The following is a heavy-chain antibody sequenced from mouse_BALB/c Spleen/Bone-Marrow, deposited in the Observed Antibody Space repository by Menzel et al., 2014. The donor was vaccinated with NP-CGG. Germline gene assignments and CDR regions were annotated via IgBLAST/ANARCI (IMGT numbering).Heavy chain of an antibody. CDR1: GFTFSSFG. CDR3: ARSGSSSGYFDY. Sequence: EVQGVESGGGLVQPGGSRKLSCAASGFTFSSFGMHWVRQAPEKGLEWVAYISSGSSTIYYAGTVMGRFTISRDNPKNTLFLQMTSLRSEDTAMYYCARSGSSSGYFDYWGQGTTLTVSS. V-gene: IGHV5-17*02. D-gene: IGHD1-1*01. J-gene: IGHJ2*01. CDR2: ISSGSSTI.